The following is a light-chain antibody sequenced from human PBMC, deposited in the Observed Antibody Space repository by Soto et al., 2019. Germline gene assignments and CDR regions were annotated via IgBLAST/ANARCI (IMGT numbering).Light chain of an antibody. J-gene: IGKJ4*01. CDR3: QQFFRIPLT. V-gene: IGKV4-1*01. CDR2: WGS. CDR1: QSVLDTSNKANY. Sequence: EIVLTQSPDSLSLSLGERATFNCKFSQSVLDTSNKANYLAWYQQKPGQSPKLLIYWGSTRQSGVPDRFSGTGSGTDFTLTIASLQAEDVAVYYCQQFFRIPLTFGGGTKVYIK.